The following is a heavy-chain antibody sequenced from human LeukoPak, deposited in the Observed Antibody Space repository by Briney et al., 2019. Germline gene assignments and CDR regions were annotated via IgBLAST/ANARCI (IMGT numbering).Heavy chain of an antibody. D-gene: IGHD3-10*01. J-gene: IGHJ4*02. CDR2: IKSKTDGGTT. CDR3: TLRITMVRGVNDH. V-gene: IGHV3-15*01. CDR1: GFTFSNAW. Sequence: GSLRLSCAASGFTFSNAWMSWVRQAPGKGLEWVGRIKSKTDGGTTDYAAPVKGRFTISRDDSKNTLYLQMNSLKTEDTAVYYCTLRITMVRGVNDHWGQGTLVTVSS.